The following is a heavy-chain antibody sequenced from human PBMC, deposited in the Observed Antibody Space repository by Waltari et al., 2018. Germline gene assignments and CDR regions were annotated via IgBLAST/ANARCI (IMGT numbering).Heavy chain of an antibody. CDR2: ISGSGGST. CDR3: AKTHISGGDAFDI. J-gene: IGHJ3*02. Sequence: EVQLVESGGGLVQPGGSLRLSCAASGFTFSSYAMSWVRQAPGKGLEWVSAISGSGGSTYYADSVKGRFTISRDKSKNTLYLQINSLRAEDTAVYYCAKTHISGGDAFDIWGQGTMVTVSS. CDR1: GFTFSSYA. V-gene: IGHV3-23*04. D-gene: IGHD1-26*01.